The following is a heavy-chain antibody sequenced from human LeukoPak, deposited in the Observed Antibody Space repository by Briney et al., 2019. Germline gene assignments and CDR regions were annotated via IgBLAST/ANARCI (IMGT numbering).Heavy chain of an antibody. Sequence: PGGSLRLSWADSGFIFSRYWVTWVRQAPEKGLEWVANIQQGGSEKHYVDSVKGRFTISRDNAKNSLYLQTNSLRAEDTAVYYCARVRCGYYFNYWGQGTLVTVSS. J-gene: IGHJ4*02. D-gene: IGHD5-12*01. CDR1: GFIFSRYW. V-gene: IGHV3-7*04. CDR3: ARVRCGYYFNY. CDR2: IQQGGSEK.